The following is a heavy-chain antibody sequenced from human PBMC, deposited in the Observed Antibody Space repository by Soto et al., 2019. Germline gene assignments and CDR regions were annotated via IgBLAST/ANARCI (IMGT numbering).Heavy chain of an antibody. V-gene: IGHV3-23*01. CDR2: ISGGAGVT. D-gene: IGHD6-13*01. CDR3: AKQRYSSRWDHEADWFDP. CDR1: GFTFSSYA. Sequence: EVQLLESGGGLVQPGGSLRLSCAASGFTFSSYAMSWVRQTPEKGLEWVSAISGGAGVTYYADSVKGRFTISRDNSKNTIYLQMNSLRAEDTAVYSCAKQRYSSRWDHEADWFDPWGQGTLVTVAA. J-gene: IGHJ5*02.